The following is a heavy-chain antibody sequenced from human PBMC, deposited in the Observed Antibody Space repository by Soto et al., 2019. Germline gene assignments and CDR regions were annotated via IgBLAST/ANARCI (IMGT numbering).Heavy chain of an antibody. CDR2: ISGSGGST. CDR3: AKVGKQGVLRVYAYGMDV. J-gene: IGHJ6*02. CDR1: GFTFSSYA. V-gene: IGHV3-23*01. Sequence: GGSLRLSCAASGFTFSSYAMSWVRQAPGKGLEWVSAISGSGGSTYYADSVKGRFTISRDNSKNTLYLQMNSLRAEDTAVYYCAKVGKQGVLRVYAYGMDVWGQGTTVTVSS. D-gene: IGHD2-8*01.